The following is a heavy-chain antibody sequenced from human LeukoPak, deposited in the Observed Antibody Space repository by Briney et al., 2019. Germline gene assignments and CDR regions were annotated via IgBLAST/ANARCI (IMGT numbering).Heavy chain of an antibody. Sequence: SETLSLTCAVYGGSFSGYYWSWIRQPPGKGLEWIGEINHSGSTNYNPSLKSRVTISVDTSKNQFSLKLSSVTAADTAVYYCARDRLRYFDYGMDAWGHGTTVTVSS. CDR3: ARDRLRYFDYGMDA. CDR1: GGSFSGYY. V-gene: IGHV4-34*01. D-gene: IGHD3-9*01. J-gene: IGHJ6*02. CDR2: INHSGST.